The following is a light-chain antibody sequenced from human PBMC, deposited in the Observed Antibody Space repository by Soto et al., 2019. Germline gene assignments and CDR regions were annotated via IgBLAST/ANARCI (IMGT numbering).Light chain of an antibody. CDR2: DVS. J-gene: IGLJ1*01. CDR1: SSDVGAYNH. CDR3: CSHAGSSVV. V-gene: IGLV2-11*01. Sequence: QSALTQPRSVSGSPGQSVTISCTGTSSDVGAYNHVSWYQQHPGKAPKLMIYDVSKQPSGVPDRFSGSKSGNTASLTISGLQAEDEADYYCCSHAGSSVVFGTGTKLTVL.